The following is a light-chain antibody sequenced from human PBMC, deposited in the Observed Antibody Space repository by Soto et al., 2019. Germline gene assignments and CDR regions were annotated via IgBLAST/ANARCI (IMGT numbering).Light chain of an antibody. CDR3: QRYDSFRA. V-gene: IGKV3-20*01. CDR2: NAA. J-gene: IGKJ1*01. CDR1: QRIDTS. Sequence: EIVMTQSPATLSVSPGERATLSCRASQRIDTSLAWYQQRPGQAPRLLLYNAATRATGIPDRFSGSGSGTDFTLTITRLEPEDFAMYYCQRYDSFRAFGQGTKVDIK.